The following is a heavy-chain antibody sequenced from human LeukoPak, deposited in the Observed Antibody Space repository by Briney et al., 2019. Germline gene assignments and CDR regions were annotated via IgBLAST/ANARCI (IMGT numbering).Heavy chain of an antibody. Sequence: SETLSLTCTVSGGSISSSSYYWGWIRQPPGKGLEWIGSIYYSGSTYYNPSLKSRVTISVDTSKNQFSLKLSSVTAADTAVYYCARDLPGNYFDYWGQGTLVTVSS. D-gene: IGHD3-10*01. CDR1: GGSISSSSYY. J-gene: IGHJ4*02. V-gene: IGHV4-39*07. CDR3: ARDLPGNYFDY. CDR2: IYYSGST.